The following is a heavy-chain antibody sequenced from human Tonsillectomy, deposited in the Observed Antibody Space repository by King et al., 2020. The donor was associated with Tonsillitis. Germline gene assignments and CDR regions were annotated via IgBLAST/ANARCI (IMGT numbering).Heavy chain of an antibody. Sequence: VQLVESVGGLVQPGGSLRLSCAASGFTFSDHYMDWVRQAPGKGLDWVGRIRKKANSYTTEYAASVKGRFTISRDYSNNSLYLQMNSLKTEDSAVYHCARVVTSYWYLDLWGRGTLVTVSS. J-gene: IGHJ2*01. CDR1: GFTFSDHY. D-gene: IGHD3-10*01. V-gene: IGHV3-72*01. CDR2: IRKKANSYTT. CDR3: ARVVTSYWYLDL.